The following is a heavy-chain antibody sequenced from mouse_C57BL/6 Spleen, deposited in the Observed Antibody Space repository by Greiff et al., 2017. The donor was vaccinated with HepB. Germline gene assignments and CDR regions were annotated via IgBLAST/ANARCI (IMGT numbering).Heavy chain of an antibody. V-gene: IGHV14-4*01. CDR2: IDPENGDT. CDR3: TIYYDYVLFAY. CDR1: GFNIKDDY. J-gene: IGHJ3*01. Sequence: EVQLQQSGAELVRPGASVKLSCTASGFNIKDDYMHWVKQRPEQGLEWIGWIDPENGDTEYASKFQGKATITADTSSNTAYLQLSSLTSEDTAVYYCTIYYDYVLFAYWGQGTLVTVCA. D-gene: IGHD2-4*01.